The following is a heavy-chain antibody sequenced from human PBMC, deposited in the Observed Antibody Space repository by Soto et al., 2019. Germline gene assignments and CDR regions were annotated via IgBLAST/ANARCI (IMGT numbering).Heavy chain of an antibody. V-gene: IGHV4-31*03. CDR2: IYYSGST. D-gene: IGHD5-12*01. Sequence: QVQLQESGPGLVKPSQTLSLTCTVSGGSISSGGYYWSWIRQHPGKGLEWIGYIYYSGSTYYNPSLKSRVTISVDTSKNQFALERSSVTAADTAVYYCARGVVATPAPVHAFDIWGQGTMVTVSS. CDR1: GGSISSGGYY. CDR3: ARGVVATPAPVHAFDI. J-gene: IGHJ3*02.